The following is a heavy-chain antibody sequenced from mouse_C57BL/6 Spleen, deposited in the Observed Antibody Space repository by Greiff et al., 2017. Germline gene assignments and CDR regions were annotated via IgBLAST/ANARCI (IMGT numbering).Heavy chain of an antibody. J-gene: IGHJ4*01. CDR3: APAYSKAMDY. CDR1: GYAFSSYW. CDR2: IYPGDGDT. Sequence: QVQLKESGAELVKPGASVKISCKASGYAFSSYWMNWVEQRPGKGLEWIGQIYPGDGDTNYNGKFKGKATLTADKSSSTAYMQLRSLTSEDAAVYFCAPAYSKAMDYWGQGTSVTASS. D-gene: IGHD2-10*01. V-gene: IGHV1-80*01.